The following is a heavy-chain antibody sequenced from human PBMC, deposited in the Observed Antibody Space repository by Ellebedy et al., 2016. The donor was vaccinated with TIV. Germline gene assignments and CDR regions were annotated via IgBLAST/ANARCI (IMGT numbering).Heavy chain of an antibody. D-gene: IGHD3-10*01. CDR2: IWYDGSNK. Sequence: GESLKISCAASGFTFSNYGMHWVRQAPGKGLEWGADIWYDGSNKHYVHSVKGLFTISRDNSKHTVDLQMNSLRAEDTAVYYCTRDHGRGGPYGVDLDYWGQGTLVTVSS. J-gene: IGHJ4*02. V-gene: IGHV3-33*01. CDR1: GFTFSNYG. CDR3: TRDHGRGGPYGVDLDY.